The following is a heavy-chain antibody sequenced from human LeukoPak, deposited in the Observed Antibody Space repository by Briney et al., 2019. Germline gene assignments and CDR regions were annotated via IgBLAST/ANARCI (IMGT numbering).Heavy chain of an antibody. Sequence: SETLSLTCAVYGGSFSGYYWSWIRQPPGEGLEWIGEINHSGSTNYNPSLKSRVTISVDTSKNQFSLKLSSVTAADTAVYYCARKFNVLRFLEWATAWFDPWGQGTLVTVSS. J-gene: IGHJ5*02. V-gene: IGHV4-34*01. CDR2: INHSGST. CDR3: ARKFNVLRFLEWATAWFDP. CDR1: GGSFSGYY. D-gene: IGHD3-3*01.